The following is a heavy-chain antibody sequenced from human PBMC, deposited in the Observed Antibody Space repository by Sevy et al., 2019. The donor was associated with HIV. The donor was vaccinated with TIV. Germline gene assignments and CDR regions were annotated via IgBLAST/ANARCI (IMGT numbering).Heavy chain of an antibody. CDR3: ARDKYYDSSGYPDY. J-gene: IGHJ4*02. CDR1: GFTFSSYA. D-gene: IGHD3-22*01. Sequence: GGSLRLSCAASGFTFSSYAMHWVRQAPGKGLEWVAVLSYDGGNKYYADSVKGRFTISRDNSKNTLYLQMNSLRAEDTAVYYCARDKYYDSSGYPDYWGQGTLVTVSS. V-gene: IGHV3-30-3*01. CDR2: LSYDGGNK.